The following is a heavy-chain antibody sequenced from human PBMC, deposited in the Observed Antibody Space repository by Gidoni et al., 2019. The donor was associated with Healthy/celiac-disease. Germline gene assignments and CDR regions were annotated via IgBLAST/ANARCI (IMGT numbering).Heavy chain of an antibody. Sequence: QVQLVESGGGVVQPGRSLRLSCAASGFTFSSYAMHWVRQAPGKGLEWVAVISYDGSNKYYADSVKGRFTISRDNSKNTLYLQMNSLRAEDTAVYYCAREWGGSIAAAGYFDYWGQGTLVTVSS. V-gene: IGHV3-30-3*01. CDR2: ISYDGSNK. CDR3: AREWGGSIAAAGYFDY. CDR1: GFTFSSYA. J-gene: IGHJ4*02. D-gene: IGHD6-13*01.